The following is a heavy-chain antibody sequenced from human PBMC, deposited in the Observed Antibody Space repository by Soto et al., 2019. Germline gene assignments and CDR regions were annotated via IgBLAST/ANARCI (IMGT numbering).Heavy chain of an antibody. Sequence: GSLRLSCAASGFIFSNYAMSWVRQAPGKGLEWVSFISGSGSSTYYADSVKGRFTISRGNSKNTLYLQMNSLRAEDAAVYYCVREASSSGLHLDHWGRGTLVTVSS. CDR2: ISGSGSST. V-gene: IGHV3-23*01. D-gene: IGHD6-6*01. CDR1: GFIFSNYA. CDR3: VREASSSGLHLDH. J-gene: IGHJ4*02.